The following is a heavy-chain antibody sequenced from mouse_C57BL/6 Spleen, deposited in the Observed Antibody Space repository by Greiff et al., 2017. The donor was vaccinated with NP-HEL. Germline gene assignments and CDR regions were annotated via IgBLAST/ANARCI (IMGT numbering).Heavy chain of an antibody. D-gene: IGHD2-14*01. CDR3: ARDGRDDGYFDY. CDR2: ISDGGSYT. Sequence: EVQGVESGGGLVKPGGSLKLSCAASGFTFSSYAMSWVRQTPEKRLEWVATISDGGSYTYYPDNVKGRFTISRDNAKNNLYLQMSHLKSEDTAMYYCARDGRDDGYFDYWGQGTTLTVSS. CDR1: GFTFSSYA. V-gene: IGHV5-4*01. J-gene: IGHJ2*01.